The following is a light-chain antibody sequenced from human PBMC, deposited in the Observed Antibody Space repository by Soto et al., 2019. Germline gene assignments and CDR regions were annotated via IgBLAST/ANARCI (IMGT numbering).Light chain of an antibody. CDR3: SSYTSSRTVV. CDR1: SSDVGGYNY. CDR2: AVS. J-gene: IGLJ2*01. V-gene: IGLV2-14*01. Sequence: QSALTQPASVSESPEQAITISGTGTSSDVGGYNYVSWYQQHPGKAPKLMIYAVSNRPSGVSNRFSGSKSGNTASLTISGLQAEDEADYYCSSYTSSRTVVFGGGTKLTVL.